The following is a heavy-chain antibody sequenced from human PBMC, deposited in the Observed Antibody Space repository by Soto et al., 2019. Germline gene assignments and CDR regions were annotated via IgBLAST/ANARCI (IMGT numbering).Heavy chain of an antibody. D-gene: IGHD3-9*01. V-gene: IGHV3-33*01. CDR3: ARSYLRLRYFDWSPLNWFDP. CDR2: IWYDGSNK. Sequence: QVQLVESGGGVVQPGRSLRLSCAASGFTFSSYGMHWVRQAPGKGLEWVAVIWYDGSNKYYADSVKGRFTISRDNSKNTLYLQMNSLRAEDTAVYYCARSYLRLRYFDWSPLNWFDPWGQGTLVTVSS. CDR1: GFTFSSYG. J-gene: IGHJ5*02.